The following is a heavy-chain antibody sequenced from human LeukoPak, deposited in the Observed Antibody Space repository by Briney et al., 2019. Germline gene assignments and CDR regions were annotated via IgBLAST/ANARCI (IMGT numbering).Heavy chain of an antibody. CDR1: GFTFSSYA. CDR3: AKSGLNRFDY. D-gene: IGHD2-15*01. V-gene: IGHV3-23*01. J-gene: IGHJ4*02. CDR2: ISGRDGST. Sequence: GGSLRLSCVASGFTFSSYAMSWVRQAPGKGLEWVSGISGRDGSTYYADSVRGRFTISRDNPKNTLYLQMNSLRAGDTAIYYCAKSGLNRFDYWGQGTLVTVSS.